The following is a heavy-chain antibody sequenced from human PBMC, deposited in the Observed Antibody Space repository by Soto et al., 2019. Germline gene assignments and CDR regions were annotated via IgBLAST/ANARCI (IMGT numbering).Heavy chain of an antibody. V-gene: IGHV1-18*01. Sequence: QVQLVQSGAEVKKPGASVKVSCKASGYTFTSYGISWVRQAPGQGLEWMGWISAYNGNTNYAQKLQGRVTMTTDTSTSTAYMELRSLRSDDQAVYYCARWWGVVTVDPDYYYGRDVWGQGTTVTVSS. CDR3: ARWWGVVTVDPDYYYGRDV. CDR1: GYTFTSYG. CDR2: ISAYNGNT. J-gene: IGHJ6*02. D-gene: IGHD2-21*02.